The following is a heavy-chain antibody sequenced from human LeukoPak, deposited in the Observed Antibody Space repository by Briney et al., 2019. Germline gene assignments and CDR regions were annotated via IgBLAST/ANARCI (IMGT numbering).Heavy chain of an antibody. CDR3: AKEQEEGAFDI. CDR1: GFTFSSYG. CDR2: IWYDGSNK. J-gene: IGHJ3*02. V-gene: IGHV3-33*06. Sequence: GRSLRLACAAAGFTFSSYGMHWVRQAPGKGLEWVAVIWYDGSNKYYADSVKGRFTISRDNSKNTLYLQMNSLRAEDTAVYYCAKEQEEGAFDIWGQGTMVTVSS.